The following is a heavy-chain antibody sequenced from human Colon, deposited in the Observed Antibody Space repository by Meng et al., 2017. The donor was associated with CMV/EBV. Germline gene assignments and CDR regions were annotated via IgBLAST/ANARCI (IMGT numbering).Heavy chain of an antibody. CDR1: GYTSNRYG. V-gene: IGHV1-18*01. D-gene: IGHD3-16*02. J-gene: IGHJ4*02. CDR3: AEDAIVDPKGSDH. CDR2: SSVHNGYT. Sequence: ASVKVPCKASGYTSNRYGISWVRQPPGQGVEWLGWSSVHNGYTNYARKFEGRVNMTTDTSTSTAYMDLTSLRPDDTSVYYCAEDAIVDPKGSDHWGQGTLVTVSS.